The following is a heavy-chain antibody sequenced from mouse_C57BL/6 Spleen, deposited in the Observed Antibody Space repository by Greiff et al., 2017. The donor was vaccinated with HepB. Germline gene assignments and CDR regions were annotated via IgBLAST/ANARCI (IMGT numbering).Heavy chain of an antibody. D-gene: IGHD6-1*01. J-gene: IGHJ4*01. CDR1: GYTFTSYW. CDR3: ARESEPTVYAMDY. CDR2: IDPSDSET. Sequence: VQLQQPGAELVRPGSSVKLSCKASGYTFTSYWMHWVKQRPIQGLEWIGNIDPSDSETHYNQKFKDKATLTVDKSSSTAYMQLSSLTSEDSAVYYCARESEPTVYAMDYWGQGTSVTVSS. V-gene: IGHV1-52*01.